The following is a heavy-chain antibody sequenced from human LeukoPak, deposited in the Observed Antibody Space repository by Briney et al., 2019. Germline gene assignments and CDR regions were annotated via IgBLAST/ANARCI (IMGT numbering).Heavy chain of an antibody. V-gene: IGHV1-8*01. CDR3: ASGYCSSTSCYYYGMDV. J-gene: IGHJ6*02. Sequence: GASVKVSCKASGYTFTSYDINWVRQATGQGLEWMGWMNPNSGNTGYAQEFQGRVTMTRNTSISTAYMELSSLRSEDTAVYYCASGYCSSTSCYYYGMDVWGQGTTVTVSS. CDR1: GYTFTSYD. CDR2: MNPNSGNT. D-gene: IGHD2-2*01.